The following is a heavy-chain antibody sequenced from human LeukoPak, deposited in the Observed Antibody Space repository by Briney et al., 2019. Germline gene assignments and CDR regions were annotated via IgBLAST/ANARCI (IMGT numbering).Heavy chain of an antibody. V-gene: IGHV3-69-1*02. J-gene: IGHJ4*02. CDR3: GRAFPPLRTSSAGDL. CDR1: GFTFSDYD. Sequence: GGSLRLSCSASGFTFSDYDMNWVRQAQGKGLNWVPSISGLSTHIYYGDSVKGRFSISRDNAKNSVYLQMNSLGVEDTAIYYCGRAFPPLRTSSAGDLWGQGILVTVSS. CDR2: ISGLSTHI. D-gene: IGHD3-16*01.